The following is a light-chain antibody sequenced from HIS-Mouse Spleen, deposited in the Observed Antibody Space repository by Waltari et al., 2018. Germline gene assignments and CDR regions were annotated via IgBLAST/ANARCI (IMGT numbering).Light chain of an antibody. CDR2: QDS. CDR3: QAWDSSTANVV. V-gene: IGLV3-1*01. Sequence: SYELTQPPSVSVSPGQTASITCSGDKLGDKYACWYQQKPCQSPVLVISQDSKRPPGIPERFSGSNSGNTATLTISGTQAMDEADYYCQAWDSSTANVVFGGGTKLTVL. J-gene: IGLJ2*01. CDR1: KLGDKY.